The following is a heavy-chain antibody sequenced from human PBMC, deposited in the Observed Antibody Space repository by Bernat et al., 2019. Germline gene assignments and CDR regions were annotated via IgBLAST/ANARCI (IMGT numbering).Heavy chain of an antibody. CDR3: ARLERGYSIFDY. V-gene: IGHV4-59*01. D-gene: IGHD5-18*01. Sequence: QVQLQESGPGLVKPSETLSLTCTVSGGSISSYYWSWIRQPPGKGPEWIGYIYYSGSTNYNPSLKSRVTISVDTSKNQFSLKLSSVTAADTAVYYCARLERGYSIFDYWGQGTLVTVSS. J-gene: IGHJ4*02. CDR1: GGSISSYY. CDR2: IYYSGST.